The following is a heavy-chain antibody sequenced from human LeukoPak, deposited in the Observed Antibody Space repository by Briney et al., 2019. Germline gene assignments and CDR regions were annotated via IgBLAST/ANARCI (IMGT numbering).Heavy chain of an antibody. J-gene: IGHJ5*02. V-gene: IGHV4-34*01. CDR3: ARAGTGDYDFWSGYYKGRWFDP. D-gene: IGHD3-3*01. CDR1: GGSFSGYY. Sequence: PSETLSLTCAVYGGSFSGYYWSWIRQPPGKGLEWIGEINHSGSTNYNPSLKSRVTISVDTSKNQFSLKLSSVTAADTAVYYCARAGTGDYDFWSGYYKGRWFDPWGQGTLVTVSS. CDR2: INHSGST.